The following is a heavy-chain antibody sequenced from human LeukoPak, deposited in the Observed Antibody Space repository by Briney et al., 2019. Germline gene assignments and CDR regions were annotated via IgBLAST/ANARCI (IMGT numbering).Heavy chain of an antibody. J-gene: IGHJ4*02. D-gene: IGHD2-15*01. V-gene: IGHV3-48*01. CDR1: GLTFSSYW. Sequence: PGGSLRLSCAASGLTFSSYWMSWVRQAPGKGLEWVSFITSDSNTIYYADSMKGRFTISRDNAENSLYLQMNSLSAEHTAVYYCARDRMGGSFDYWGQGTLVTVSS. CDR3: ARDRMGGSFDY. CDR2: ITSDSNTI.